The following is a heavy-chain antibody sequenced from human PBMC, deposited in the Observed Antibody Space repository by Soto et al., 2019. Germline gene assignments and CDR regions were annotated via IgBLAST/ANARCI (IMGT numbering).Heavy chain of an antibody. V-gene: IGHV3-30-3*01. D-gene: IGHD3-9*01. CDR1: GFTFSSYA. CDR3: ARDGYDILTGYSPFDY. Sequence: GGSLRLSCAASGFTFSSYAMHWVRQAPGKGLEWVAVISYDGSNKYYADSVKGRFTISRDNSKSTLYLQMNSLRAEDTAVYYCARDGYDILTGYSPFDYWGQGTLVTVSS. CDR2: ISYDGSNK. J-gene: IGHJ4*02.